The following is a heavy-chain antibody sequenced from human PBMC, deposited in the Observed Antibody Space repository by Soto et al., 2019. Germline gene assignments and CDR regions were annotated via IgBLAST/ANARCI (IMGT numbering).Heavy chain of an antibody. J-gene: IGHJ1*01. D-gene: IGHD6-13*01. CDR1: GXTLSSYS. CDR2: ISGSGGST. Sequence: GSLKLSCAASGXTLSSYSMGCVRQAPGKGLEWVSAISGSGGSTYYADSVKGRFTISRDNSKNTLYLQMNSLRAEDTAVYYCAKDVRGYSSSWLEYFQHWGQGTLGTVSS. CDR3: AKDVRGYSSSWLEYFQH. V-gene: IGHV3-23*01.